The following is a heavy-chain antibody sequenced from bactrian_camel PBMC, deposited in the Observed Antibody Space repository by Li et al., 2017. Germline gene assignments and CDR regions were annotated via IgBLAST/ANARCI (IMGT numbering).Heavy chain of an antibody. CDR2: IDSDGLG. Sequence: HVQLVESGGGSARPGGSLKLACSASRYAYSSICMAWFRQAPGKEREGVAVIDSDGLGKYADSVKGRFTISQDNAKNTLYLQMNSLKPEDTAMYYCAAGGGNGAFCYTGERSMDYWGQGTQVTVS. J-gene: IGHJ4*01. V-gene: IGHV3S53*01. D-gene: IGHD2*01. CDR1: RYAYSSIC. CDR3: AAGGGNGAFCYTGERSMDY.